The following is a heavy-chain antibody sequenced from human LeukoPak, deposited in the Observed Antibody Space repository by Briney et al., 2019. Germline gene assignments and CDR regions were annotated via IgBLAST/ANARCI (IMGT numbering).Heavy chain of an antibody. CDR1: GFTFSSYA. Sequence: GGSLRLSCAASGFTFSSYAMSWVRQAPGKGLEWVSAISGSGGSTYYADSVKGRFTISRDNSKNTLYLQMNSLRAEDTAVYYCARRLVRGVLFDAFDIWGQGTMVTVSS. V-gene: IGHV3-23*01. CDR2: ISGSGGST. CDR3: ARRLVRGVLFDAFDI. J-gene: IGHJ3*02. D-gene: IGHD3-10*01.